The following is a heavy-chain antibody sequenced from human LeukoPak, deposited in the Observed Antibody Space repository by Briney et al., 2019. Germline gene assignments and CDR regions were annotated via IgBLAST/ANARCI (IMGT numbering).Heavy chain of an antibody. D-gene: IGHD4-17*01. J-gene: IGHJ5*02. V-gene: IGHV4-34*01. CDR2: INHSGST. CDR1: GGSFSGYY. CDR3: ARVDGDYVGYNWFDP. Sequence: PSETLSLTCAVYGGSFSGYYWSWIRQPPGKGLEWIGEINHSGSTNYNPSLKSRVTISVDTSKNQFSLKLSSVTAADTAVYYCARVDGDYVGYNWFDPWGQGTLVTVSS.